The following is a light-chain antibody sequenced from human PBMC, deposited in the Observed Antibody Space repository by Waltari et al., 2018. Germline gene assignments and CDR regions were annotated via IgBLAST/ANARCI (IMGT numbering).Light chain of an antibody. CDR2: EVS. Sequence: QSALTQPPSASGSPGQSVSISCTGTSSDIGAYNYVSWYPKHPGKAPKLMISEVSKRPSGVPDRFSGSKSGNTASLTVSGLHAEDEADYYCASYAGNNNFVFGSGTKVTVL. CDR1: SSDIGAYNY. J-gene: IGLJ1*01. V-gene: IGLV2-8*01. CDR3: ASYAGNNNFV.